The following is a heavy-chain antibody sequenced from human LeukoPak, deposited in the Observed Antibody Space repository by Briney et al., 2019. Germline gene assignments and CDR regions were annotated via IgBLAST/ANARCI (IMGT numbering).Heavy chain of an antibody. J-gene: IGHJ3*02. CDR2: INHSGST. V-gene: IGHV4-34*01. CDR1: GGSISSYY. CDR3: ARRSRIVGVRGAFDI. Sequence: SETLSLTCTVSGGSISSYYWSWIRQPPGKGLEWIGEINHSGSTNYNPSLKSRVTISVDTSKNQFSLKLSSVTAADTAVYYCARRSRIVGVRGAFDIWGQGTMVTVSS. D-gene: IGHD1-26*01.